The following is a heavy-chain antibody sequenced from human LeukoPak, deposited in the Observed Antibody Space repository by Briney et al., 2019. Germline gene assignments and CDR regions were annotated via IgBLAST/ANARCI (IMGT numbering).Heavy chain of an antibody. V-gene: IGHV4-34*01. J-gene: IGHJ5*02. D-gene: IGHD3-22*01. CDR2: INHSGST. CDR1: GGSFSGYY. CDR3: ARHPNYYDSSGYYYDPAWFDP. Sequence: SETLSLTCAVYGGSFSGYYWSWIRQPPGKGLEWIGEINHSGSTNYNPSLKSRVTISVDTSKNQFSLKLSSVTAADTAVYYCARHPNYYDSSGYYYDPAWFDPWGQGTLVTVSS.